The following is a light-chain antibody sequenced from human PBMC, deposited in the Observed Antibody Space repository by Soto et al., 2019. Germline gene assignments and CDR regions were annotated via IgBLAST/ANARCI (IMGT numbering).Light chain of an antibody. CDR2: LGS. CDR1: QTLLHSNGYNY. Sequence: DIVMTQSPLSLPVTPGEPASISCRSSQTLLHSNGYNYLDWYLQKPGQSPQLLIYLGSNRASGVPDRFSGGVSGTDFTLKISRVEAEDVGFFYCMQALQTPTFGGGTKVEIK. J-gene: IGKJ4*01. CDR3: MQALQTPT. V-gene: IGKV2-28*01.